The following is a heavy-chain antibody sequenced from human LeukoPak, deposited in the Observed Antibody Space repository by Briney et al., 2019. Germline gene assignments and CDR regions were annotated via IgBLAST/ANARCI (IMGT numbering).Heavy chain of an antibody. CDR1: GYTFIAYY. J-gene: IGHJ4*02. Sequence: ASVTVSCKSSGYTFIAYYMHWVRQAPGQGLEWMGWINPNSGDTNYGQKFQGRVTMTRDTSIRTAYMELSGLRFDDTAVYFCARDAVRLSSVAAHFDSWGQGTLVTVSS. D-gene: IGHD6-6*01. CDR2: INPNSGDT. CDR3: ARDAVRLSSVAAHFDS. V-gene: IGHV1-2*02.